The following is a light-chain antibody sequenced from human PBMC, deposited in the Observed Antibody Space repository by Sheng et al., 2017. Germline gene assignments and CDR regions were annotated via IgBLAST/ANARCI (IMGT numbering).Light chain of an antibody. CDR2: RAS. CDR3: QQYDDYLYT. J-gene: IGKJ2*01. V-gene: IGKV1-5*03. CDR1: QSITNK. Sequence: DIQMTQSPSTLSASIGDRVTMTCRASQSITNKLAWYQQKPGKAPKFLMYRASTLESGVPSRFSGSGSGTDFTLTISNLQPEDFATYFCQQYDDYLYTFGQGTKLEI.